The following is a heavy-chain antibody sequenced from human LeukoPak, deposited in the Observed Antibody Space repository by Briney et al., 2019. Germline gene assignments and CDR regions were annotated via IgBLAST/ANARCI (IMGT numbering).Heavy chain of an antibody. D-gene: IGHD3-9*01. J-gene: IGHJ4*02. CDR1: GFTFSSCS. CDR3: ARRYYDILTASMGSIDY. Sequence: PGGSLRLSCAASGFTFSSCSMNWVRQAPGKGLEWVSSVSSSSSYIYYADSVKGRFTISRDNAKNSLYLQMNSLRAEDTAVYYCARRYYDILTASMGSIDYWGQGTLVTVSS. V-gene: IGHV3-21*01. CDR2: VSSSSSYI.